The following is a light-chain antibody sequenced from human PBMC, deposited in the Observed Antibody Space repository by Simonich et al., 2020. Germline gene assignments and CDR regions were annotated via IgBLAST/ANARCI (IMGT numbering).Light chain of an antibody. V-gene: IGKV4-1*01. Sequence: DIVMTQSPDSLAVSLGERATINCKSSRSVLYSSKNKNYLAWYQQKPGQTPKLLIYWASTRESGVPDRCSGSGSGTDFTLTIISLQAEDVAVYYCQQYYSTPLTFGGGTKVEIK. J-gene: IGKJ4*01. CDR2: WAS. CDR3: QQYYSTPLT. CDR1: RSVLYSSKNKNY.